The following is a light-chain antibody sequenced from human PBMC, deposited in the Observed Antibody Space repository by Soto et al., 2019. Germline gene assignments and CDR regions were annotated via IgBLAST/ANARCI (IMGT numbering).Light chain of an antibody. V-gene: IGLV1-44*01. CDR2: NNN. J-gene: IGLJ3*02. CDR1: SSNIGTNV. Sequence: QSVLTQPPSVSGTPGQRVTISCSGSSSNIGTNVVNWYQQFPGTAPKLLIFNNNNRPSGVPDRFSGSKSGSSASLAISGLLSEDEAAYYCAGWDESLSGPVFGGGTKLTVL. CDR3: AGWDESLSGPV.